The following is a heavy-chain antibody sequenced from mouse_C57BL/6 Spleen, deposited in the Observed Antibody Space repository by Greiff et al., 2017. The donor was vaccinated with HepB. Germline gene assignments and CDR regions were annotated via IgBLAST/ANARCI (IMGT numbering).Heavy chain of an antibody. CDR1: GFNIKDYY. V-gene: IGHV14-1*01. J-gene: IGHJ3*01. CDR3: TTENGSSPAWFAY. CDR2: IDPEDGDT. D-gene: IGHD1-1*01. Sequence: EVQLQQSGAELVRPGASVKLSCTASGFNIKDYYMHWVKQRPEQGLEWIGRIDPEDGDTEYAPKFQGKATMTADTSSNTAYLQLSSLTSEDTAVYYCTTENGSSPAWFAYWGQGTLVTVSA.